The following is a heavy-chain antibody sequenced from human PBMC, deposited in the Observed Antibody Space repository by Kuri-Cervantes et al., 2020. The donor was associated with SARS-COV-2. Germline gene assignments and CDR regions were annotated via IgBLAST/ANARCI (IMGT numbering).Heavy chain of an antibody. CDR2: ITPFNGNT. D-gene: IGHD2-8*01. CDR1: GYTFTYRR. CDR3: ATQACPNGVCFSNAAFDV. V-gene: IGHV1-45*02. Sequence: SVKVSCKASGYTFTYRRLHWVRQAPGQALEWVGLITPFNGNTDHAQKFQDRVTITGDRSMNTAYMELTSLRSEDTAIYYCATQACPNGVCFSNAAFDVWGQGTMVTVSS. J-gene: IGHJ3*01.